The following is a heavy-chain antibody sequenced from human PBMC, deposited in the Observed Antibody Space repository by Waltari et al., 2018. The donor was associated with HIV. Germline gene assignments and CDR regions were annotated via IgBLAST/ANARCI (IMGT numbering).Heavy chain of an antibody. J-gene: IGHJ4*02. D-gene: IGHD3-9*01. CDR3: ARASHYFEFSTFDGDYYFDL. V-gene: IGHV3-74*01. Sequence: VQLVESGGGSIKSGGSLRLSCAASGFSVSNHWMEWVRQGPGKGLVWLGRINIDGSTREYADAVKGRFVISRDNARNTVYRQVNSLRVEDTAVYYCARASHYFEFSTFDGDYYFDLWGRGTRVAVSS. CDR2: INIDGSTR. CDR1: GFSVSNHW.